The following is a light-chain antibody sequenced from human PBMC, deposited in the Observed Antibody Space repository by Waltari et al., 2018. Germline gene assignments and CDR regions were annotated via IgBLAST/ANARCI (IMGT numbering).Light chain of an antibody. Sequence: DIVMTQSPDSLAVSLGERATIHCKSSQSVLYSSNSKNYLAWYQQKRGQPPTLLIYWASTRESGVPNRFSGRGSGTYFTLTISSLQAEDVAVYYCQQYYSTRLTFGGGTKVEIK. CDR2: WAS. V-gene: IGKV4-1*01. CDR3: QQYYSTRLT. CDR1: QSVLYSSNSKNY. J-gene: IGKJ4*01.